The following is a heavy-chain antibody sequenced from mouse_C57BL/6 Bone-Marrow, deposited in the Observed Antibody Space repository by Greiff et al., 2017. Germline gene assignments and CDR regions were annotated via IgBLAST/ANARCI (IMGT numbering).Heavy chain of an antibody. J-gene: IGHJ2*01. D-gene: IGHD1-1*01. CDR3: AREGLLLRYYFDY. CDR1: GFTFSSYG. Sequence: DVKLVESGGDLVKPGGSLKLSCAASGFTFSSYGMSWVRQTPDKRLEWVATISSGGSYTYYPDSVKGRFTISRDNAKNTLYLQMSSLKSEDTAMYYCAREGLLLRYYFDYWGQGTTLTVSS. V-gene: IGHV5-6*02. CDR2: ISSGGSYT.